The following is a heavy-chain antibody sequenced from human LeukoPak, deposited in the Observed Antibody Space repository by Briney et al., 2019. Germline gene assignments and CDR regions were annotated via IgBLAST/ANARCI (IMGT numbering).Heavy chain of an antibody. Sequence: SVKVSCKASGGTFSSCAISWVRQAPGQGLEWMGGIIPIFGTANYAQKFQGRVTITADESTSTAYMELSSLRSEDTAVYYCASQAAADPNWFDPWGQGTLVTVSS. CDR3: ASQAAADPNWFDP. V-gene: IGHV1-69*01. D-gene: IGHD6-13*01. J-gene: IGHJ5*02. CDR2: IIPIFGTA. CDR1: GGTFSSCA.